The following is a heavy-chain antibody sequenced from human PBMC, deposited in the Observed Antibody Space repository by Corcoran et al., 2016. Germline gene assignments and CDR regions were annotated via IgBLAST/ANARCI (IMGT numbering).Heavy chain of an antibody. CDR2: IHYSGST. Sequence: QLQLQESGPGLVKPSEPLSLTCTVSGGSISSSSYYWGWIRQPPGKGLEWIGSIHYSGSTSYSPSLKSRVTISVDTSKNQFSLKLSSVTAAATAVYYGAGEVPKGFFDYWGQGTLVTVSS. CDR1: GGSISSSSYY. CDR3: AGEVPKGFFDY. V-gene: IGHV4-39*07. J-gene: IGHJ4*02.